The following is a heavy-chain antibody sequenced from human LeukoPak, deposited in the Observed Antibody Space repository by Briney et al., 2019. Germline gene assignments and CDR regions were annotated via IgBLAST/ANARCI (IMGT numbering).Heavy chain of an antibody. CDR3: AKTEGIAAAGTIDY. V-gene: IGHV3-30*02. CDR1: GFTFSSYG. CDR2: IRYDGSNK. Sequence: PGGSLRLSCAASGFTFSSYGMHWVRQAPGKGLEWVAFIRYDGSNKYYADSVKGGFTISRDNSKNTLYLQMNSLRAEDTAVYYCAKTEGIAAAGTIDYWGQGTLVSVSS. J-gene: IGHJ4*02. D-gene: IGHD6-13*01.